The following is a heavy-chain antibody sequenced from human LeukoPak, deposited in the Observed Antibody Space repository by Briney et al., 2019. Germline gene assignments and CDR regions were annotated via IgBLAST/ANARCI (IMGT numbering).Heavy chain of an antibody. CDR1: GFTFSNHW. Sequence: PGGSLRLSCAASGFTFSNHWMHWVRQAPGKGLVWVSTISDTSTNPYYADSVTGRFTISRDNSMNTLYLQMNSLRAEDTAIYFCAKVPYPDYGSWRPPFMDVWGQGTTVAVSS. J-gene: IGHJ6*02. D-gene: IGHD3-10*01. CDR3: AKVPYPDYGSWRPPFMDV. V-gene: IGHV3-21*04. CDR2: ISDTSTNP.